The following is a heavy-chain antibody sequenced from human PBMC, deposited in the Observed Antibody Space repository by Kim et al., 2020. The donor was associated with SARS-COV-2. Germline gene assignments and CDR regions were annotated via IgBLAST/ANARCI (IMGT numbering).Heavy chain of an antibody. D-gene: IGHD3-22*01. V-gene: IGHV3-30*07. J-gene: IGHJ5*02. CDR3: ARALHYYDSSGAAS. Sequence: ADSVKGRFTISRDNSKNTLYLQMNSLRAEDTAVYYCARALHYYDSSGAASWGQGTLVTVSS.